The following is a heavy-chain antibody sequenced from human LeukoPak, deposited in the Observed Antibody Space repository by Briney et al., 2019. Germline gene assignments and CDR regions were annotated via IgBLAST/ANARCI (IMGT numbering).Heavy chain of an antibody. CDR3: ARVFDSGSQAYFYYMDV. CDR2: IYYSGST. V-gene: IGHV4-39*07. Sequence: SETLSLTCTVSGGSISSSIYYWGWIRQSPGKGLEWIGSIYYSGSTYYNPSLKSRVTISVDTSKNQFSLKVSSVTAADTAVYYCARVFDSGSQAYFYYMDVWGKGTTVIISS. D-gene: IGHD3-10*01. J-gene: IGHJ6*03. CDR1: GGSISSSIYY.